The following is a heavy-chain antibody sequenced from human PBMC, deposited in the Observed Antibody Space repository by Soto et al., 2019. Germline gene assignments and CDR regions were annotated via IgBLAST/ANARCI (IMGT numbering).Heavy chain of an antibody. J-gene: IGHJ6*02. CDR3: ARDGSGSYYLPRYYGMDV. D-gene: IGHD3-10*01. V-gene: IGHV4-59*12. CDR1: GGTIISYY. Sequence: SETLSLTCTVSGGTIISYYWSWIRQPPGKGLEWIGYIYYSGSTYYNPSLKSRVTISVDTSKNQFSLKLSSVTAADTAVYYCARDGSGSYYLPRYYGMDVWGQGTTVTVSS. CDR2: IYYSGST.